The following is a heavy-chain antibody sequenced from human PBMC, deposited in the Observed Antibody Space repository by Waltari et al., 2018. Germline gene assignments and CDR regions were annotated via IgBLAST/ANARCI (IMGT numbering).Heavy chain of an antibody. D-gene: IGHD6-6*01. J-gene: IGHJ5*02. V-gene: IGHV5-51*01. CDR3: ARLGSSSSGWFDP. CDR1: GYSFTSYW. CDR2: IYPGDSET. Sequence: EVQLVQSGAEVKKPGESLKISCKGSGYSFTSYWIGWVRQMPGKGLEWMGIIYPGDSETGYSPAFQGPVTISADKSISTAYLQWSSLKASDTAMYYCARLGSSSSGWFDPWGQGTLVTVSS.